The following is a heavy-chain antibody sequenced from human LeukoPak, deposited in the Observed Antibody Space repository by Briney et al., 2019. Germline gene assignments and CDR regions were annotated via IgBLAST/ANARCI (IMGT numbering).Heavy chain of an antibody. CDR3: ARPLGYCSDSRCPQSWFDP. CDR2: INHSGRT. J-gene: IGHJ5*02. CDR1: GGSFSGYY. D-gene: IGHD2-15*01. Sequence: SETLSLTGAVSGGSFSGYYWTWIRQPPGKGLEWIGEINHSGRTNYNPSLKSRVIISVDTSKNQFSLKLNSVTAADTAVYYCARPLGYCSDSRCPQSWFDPWGQGTLVTVSS. V-gene: IGHV4-34*01.